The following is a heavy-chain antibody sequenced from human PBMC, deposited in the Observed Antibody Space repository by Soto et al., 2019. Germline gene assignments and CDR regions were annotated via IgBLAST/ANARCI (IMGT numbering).Heavy chain of an antibody. J-gene: IGHJ6*02. D-gene: IGHD2-21*02. CDR2: IHYSGSI. V-gene: IGHV4-30-4*01. CDR3: AREDDGGDRDYYGLDV. Sequence: QVQLQESGPGLVRPSQTLSLTCTVSGGSISTDHYHWTWIRQTPGKGLEWIGYIHYSGSIHFNPSLQSRVSMSVHTSKNLFSLKLSSVTAADTAVYFCAREDDGGDRDYYGLDVWGQGTTVTVSS. CDR1: GGSISTDHYH.